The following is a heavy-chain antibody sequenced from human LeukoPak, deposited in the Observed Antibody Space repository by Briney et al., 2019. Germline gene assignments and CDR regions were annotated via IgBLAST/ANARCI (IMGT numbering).Heavy chain of an antibody. Sequence: GGSLRLSCAASGFTFSNFAMHWVRQAPGKGLEWAAVISHDGSNKYYADSVKGRFTISRDNSKNTLYLQMNSLRAEDTAVYYCARDQFGELVVCTFHIWGQGTMVTVSS. D-gene: IGHD3-10*01. CDR1: GFTFSNFA. CDR2: ISHDGSNK. CDR3: ARDQFGELVVCTFHI. J-gene: IGHJ3*02. V-gene: IGHV3-30-3*01.